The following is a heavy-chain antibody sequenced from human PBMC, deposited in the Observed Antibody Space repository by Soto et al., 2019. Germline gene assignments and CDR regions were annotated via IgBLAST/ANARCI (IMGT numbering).Heavy chain of an antibody. V-gene: IGHV4-34*01. D-gene: IGHD5-12*01. Sequence: SETLSLTCAVYGGSFSGYYWSWIRQPPGKGLEWIGEINHSGSTNYNPSLKSRVTISVDTSKNQFSLKLSSVTAADTAVYYCARSPEVLSGYENHLYYYMDVWGKGTTVTVSS. CDR3: ARSPEVLSGYENHLYYYMDV. CDR1: GGSFSGYY. CDR2: INHSGST. J-gene: IGHJ6*03.